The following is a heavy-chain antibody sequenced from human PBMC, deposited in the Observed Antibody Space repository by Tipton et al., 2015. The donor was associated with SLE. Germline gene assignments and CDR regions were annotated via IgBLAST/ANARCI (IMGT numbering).Heavy chain of an antibody. Sequence: SLRLSCTASGFTFGDYAMSWVRQAPGKGLEWVGFIRSKAYGGTTEYAASVKGRFTISRDDSKSIAYLQMNSLKTEDTAVYYCTRDGYSSSWSPSDYWGQGTLVTVSS. CDR1: GFTFGDYA. V-gene: IGHV3-49*04. CDR3: TRDGYSSSWSPSDY. D-gene: IGHD6-13*01. CDR2: IRSKAYGGTT. J-gene: IGHJ4*02.